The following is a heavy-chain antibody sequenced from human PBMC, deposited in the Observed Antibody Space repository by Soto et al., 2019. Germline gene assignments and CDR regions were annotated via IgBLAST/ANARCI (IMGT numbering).Heavy chain of an antibody. CDR1: GDSISINTHF. Sequence: QLQQSGPGLVKPSETLSLTCSVSGDSISINTHFWGWIRQPPGKGLEWIGTLYYSGSPYYNPSLKSRVTIFVDTSKNQFSLKLASVTAADTAVYYCARRPAYDSSGYVQFDPWGQGTLVTVLS. J-gene: IGHJ5*02. CDR3: ARRPAYDSSGYVQFDP. V-gene: IGHV4-39*01. D-gene: IGHD3-22*01. CDR2: LYYSGSP.